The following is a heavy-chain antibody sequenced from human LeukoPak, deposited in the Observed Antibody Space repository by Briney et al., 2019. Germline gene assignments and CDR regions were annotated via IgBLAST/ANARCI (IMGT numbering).Heavy chain of an antibody. Sequence: ASVNVSCKASGYTFTGYYMHWARQAPGQGLEWMGWINPNSGGTNYAQKFQGRVTMTRDTSISTAYMELSRLRSDDTAVYYCARLLYYDILTGYRPDDYWGQGTLVTVSS. CDR1: GYTFTGYY. J-gene: IGHJ4*02. V-gene: IGHV1-2*02. CDR3: ARLLYYDILTGYRPDDY. D-gene: IGHD3-9*01. CDR2: INPNSGGT.